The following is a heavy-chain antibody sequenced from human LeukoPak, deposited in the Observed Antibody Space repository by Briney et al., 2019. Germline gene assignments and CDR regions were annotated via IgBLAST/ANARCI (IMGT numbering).Heavy chain of an antibody. CDR2: INPNSGGT. D-gene: IGHD3-10*01. CDR3: ARLYYYGSGSYSWFDP. V-gene: IGHV1-2*02. CDR1: GYTFTGYY. Sequence: ASVKVSCKASGYTFTGYYMHWVRQAPGQGLEWMGWINPNSGGTNYAQKFQGRVTMTRDTSISTVYMELSRLRSDDTAVYYCARLYYYGSGSYSWFDPWGQGTLVTVSS. J-gene: IGHJ5*02.